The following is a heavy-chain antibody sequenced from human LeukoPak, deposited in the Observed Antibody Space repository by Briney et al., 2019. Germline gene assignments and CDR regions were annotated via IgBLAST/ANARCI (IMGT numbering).Heavy chain of an antibody. Sequence: SETLSLTCAVYGGSFTIYSWTWIRQPPGKSLEWVGKISPSGNTQYNPSLKSRVTISLDASKSQFYLKLNSVTAADTAVYYCARAYCGGGSCYHSRGWFDPWGQGTLVTVSS. CDR1: GGSFTIYS. D-gene: IGHD2-15*01. V-gene: IGHV4-34*01. J-gene: IGHJ5*02. CDR2: ISPSGNT. CDR3: ARAYCGGGSCYHSRGWFDP.